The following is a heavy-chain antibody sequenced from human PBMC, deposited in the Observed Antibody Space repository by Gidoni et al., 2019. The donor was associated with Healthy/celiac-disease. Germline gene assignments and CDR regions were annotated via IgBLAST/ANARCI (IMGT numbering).Heavy chain of an antibody. J-gene: IGHJ4*02. CDR1: GFTFSSYW. D-gene: IGHD3-22*01. Sequence: EVQLVESGGGLVQPGGSLRLSCAASGFTFSSYWMHWVRQAPGKGLVWVSRINSDGSSTSYADSVKGRFTISRDNAKNTLYLQMNSLIAEDTAVYYCARVSYDSSGFDSWGQGTLVTVSS. CDR2: INSDGSST. CDR3: ARVSYDSSGFDS. V-gene: IGHV3-74*01.